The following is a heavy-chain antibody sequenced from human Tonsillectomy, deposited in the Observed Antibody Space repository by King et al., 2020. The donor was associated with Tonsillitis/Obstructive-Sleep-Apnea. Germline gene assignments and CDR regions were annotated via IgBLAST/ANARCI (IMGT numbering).Heavy chain of an antibody. V-gene: IGHV3-30*18. CDR3: AKDLNAYYDFWSGSTLFDY. Sequence: VKLVESGGGVVQPGRSLRLSCAASGFTFSSCGMHWVRQPPGKGLEWVAVISYDGSDKYYTDSVKGRFTISRDNSKNTLYLQMNSLRAEDTAVYYCAKDLNAYYDFWSGSTLFDYWGQGTLVTVSS. CDR1: GFTFSSCG. J-gene: IGHJ4*02. CDR2: ISYDGSDK. D-gene: IGHD3-3*01.